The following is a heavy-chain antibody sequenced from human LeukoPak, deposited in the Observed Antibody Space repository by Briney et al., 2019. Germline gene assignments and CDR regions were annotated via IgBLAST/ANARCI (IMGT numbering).Heavy chain of an antibody. CDR1: GFTFITFG. J-gene: IGHJ4*02. CDR3: AKDQRSIAVAGYFDY. Sequence: GGSLRLSCAASGFTFITFGMSWVRQAPGKGLEWVSAISGDGRTTYYADSVKGRFTISRDNSKNTLYLQLNSLRAEDTALYYCAKDQRSIAVAGYFDYWGQGTLVTVSS. D-gene: IGHD6-19*01. V-gene: IGHV3-23*01. CDR2: ISGDGRTT.